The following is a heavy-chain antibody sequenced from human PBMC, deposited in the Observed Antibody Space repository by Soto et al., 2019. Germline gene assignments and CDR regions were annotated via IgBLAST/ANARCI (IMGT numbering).Heavy chain of an antibody. V-gene: IGHV1-69*13. Sequence: SVKVSCKASGGTFSSYAISWVRQAPGQGLEWMGGIIPIFGTANYAQKFQGRVTITADESTSTAYMELSSLRSEDTAVYYCAAVNYYYYGMDVWGQGTTVTVSS. CDR2: IIPIFGTA. J-gene: IGHJ6*02. D-gene: IGHD2-15*01. CDR1: GGTFSSYA. CDR3: AAVNYYYYGMDV.